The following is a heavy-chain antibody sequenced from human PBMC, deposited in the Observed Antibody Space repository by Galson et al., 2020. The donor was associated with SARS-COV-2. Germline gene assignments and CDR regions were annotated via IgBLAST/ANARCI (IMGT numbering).Heavy chain of an antibody. CDR1: GYTFAGYW. CDR2: IYPGDSDT. Sequence: TGGSLRLSCEGVGYTFAGYWIGWVRQMPGKGLECMGIIYPGDSDTTYTPSFHGQVTISADKSTAYLHWSSLKASDTAMYYCARLTSDTTFATYDHSFDIWGQGTMVTVSS. J-gene: IGHJ3*02. V-gene: IGHV5-51*01. CDR3: ARLTSDTTFATYDHSFDI. D-gene: IGHD3-22*01.